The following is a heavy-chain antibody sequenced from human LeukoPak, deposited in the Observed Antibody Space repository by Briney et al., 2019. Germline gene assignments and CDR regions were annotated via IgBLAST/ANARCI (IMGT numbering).Heavy chain of an antibody. V-gene: IGHV3-66*02. CDR2: IYSGGST. CDR1: GFTVSSNY. Sequence: PGGSLRLSCAASGFTVSSNYMSWVRQAPGKGLEWVSVIYSGGSTYYADSVKGRFTISRDNSKNTLYLQMNSLRAEDTAVYYCARTSTTGTTTGTKYYYYGMDVWGQGTTVTVSS. CDR3: ARTSTTGTTTGTKYYYYGMDV. D-gene: IGHD1-1*01. J-gene: IGHJ6*02.